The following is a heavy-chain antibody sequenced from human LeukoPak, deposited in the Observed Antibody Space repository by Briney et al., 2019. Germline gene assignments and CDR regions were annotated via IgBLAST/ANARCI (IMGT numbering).Heavy chain of an antibody. J-gene: IGHJ5*02. Sequence: GGSLRLTCAASGFSFSNFWMGWVRQAPGKGLEWVANIKPDGSATNYVDSVKGRLTISRDNAKNSLDLQMNSLRAEDTAVYYCARGGGSSSWGQGTLVTVSS. V-gene: IGHV3-7*01. CDR1: GFSFSNFW. D-gene: IGHD6-6*01. CDR2: IKPDGSAT. CDR3: ARGGGSSS.